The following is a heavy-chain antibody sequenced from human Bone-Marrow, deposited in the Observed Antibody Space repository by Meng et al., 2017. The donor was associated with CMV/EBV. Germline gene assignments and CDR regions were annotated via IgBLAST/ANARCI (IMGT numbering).Heavy chain of an antibody. CDR3: ARGSNVYYGMDV. V-gene: IGHV3-9*01. Sequence: GGSLRLSCAASGFTFDDYAMHWVRQAPGKGLEWVSGISWNSGSIGYADSVKGRFTISRDNAKNSLYLQMNSLRAEDTGVYYCARGSNVYYGMDVWGQGTTVTVSS. CDR1: GFTFDDYA. D-gene: IGHD4-11*01. J-gene: IGHJ6*02. CDR2: ISWNSGSI.